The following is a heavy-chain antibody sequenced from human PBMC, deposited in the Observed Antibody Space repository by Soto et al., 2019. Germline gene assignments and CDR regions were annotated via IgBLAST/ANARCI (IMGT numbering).Heavy chain of an antibody. CDR3: ASQTWKIYYYYMDV. D-gene: IGHD1-1*01. V-gene: IGHV3-23*01. CDR1: EFTFSRYA. J-gene: IGHJ6*03. CDR2: ISGSGVST. Sequence: GSLRLSCAASEFTFSRYAMSWVRQAPGKGLEWVSAISGSGVSTYYADSVKGRFTISRDNSKNTLYLQMNSLRAEDTAVYYCASQTWKIYYYYMDVWGKGTTVTVSS.